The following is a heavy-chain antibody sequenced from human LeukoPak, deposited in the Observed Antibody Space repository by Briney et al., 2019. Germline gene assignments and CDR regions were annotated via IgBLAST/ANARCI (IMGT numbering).Heavy chain of an antibody. CDR1: GYTFNGYY. Sequence: ASVKVSCKVSGYTFNGYYMHLVRQAPGQGLEWMGWINPNSGGTNYAQKFQGRVTMTRDTSISTAYMELTRLRSDDTAVYYCARDNGDYWFDYWGQGTLVTVSS. D-gene: IGHD4-17*01. CDR2: INPNSGGT. CDR3: ARDNGDYWFDY. J-gene: IGHJ4*02. V-gene: IGHV1-2*02.